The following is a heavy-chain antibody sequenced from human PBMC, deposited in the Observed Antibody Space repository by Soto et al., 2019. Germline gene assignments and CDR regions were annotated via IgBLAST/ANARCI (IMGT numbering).Heavy chain of an antibody. CDR3: ARASGVVEPDYYYYYGTAV. CDR1: GGSISSGGYY. D-gene: IGHD2-15*01. J-gene: IGHJ6*02. Sequence: SETLSLTCTVSGGSISSGGYYWSWIRQHPGKGLEWIGYIYYSGSTYYNPSLKSRVTISVDTSKNQFSLKLSSVTAADTAVYYCARASGVVEPDYYYYYGTAVWGQGTTVTVS. V-gene: IGHV4-31*03. CDR2: IYYSGST.